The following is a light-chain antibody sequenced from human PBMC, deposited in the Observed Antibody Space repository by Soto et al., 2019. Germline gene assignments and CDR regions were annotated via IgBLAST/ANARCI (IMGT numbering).Light chain of an antibody. CDR3: LQDNNYPWT. CDR2: GAS. V-gene: IGKV1-6*01. Sequence: IQMTQSPSSLSASVGDRVTMTCRASQGIGNDLGWYQHRPGKAPKLLIYGASNLHSGVPSRFSGSGSGSHFTLTIRGLQPEDTATYFCLQDNNYPWTFGQGTKVDI. CDR1: QGIGND. J-gene: IGKJ1*01.